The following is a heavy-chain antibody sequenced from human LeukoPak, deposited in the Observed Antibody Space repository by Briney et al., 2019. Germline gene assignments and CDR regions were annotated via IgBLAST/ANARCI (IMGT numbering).Heavy chain of an antibody. V-gene: IGHV3-7*01. J-gene: IGHJ5*02. CDR2: IKQDGSEK. D-gene: IGHD3-10*01. CDR1: GFTFSSYW. CDR3: ARDLGSGPPLNWFDP. Sequence: GGSLRLSCAASGFTFSSYWMSWVRQAPGKGLEWVANIKQDGSEKYYVDSVKGRFTISRDNAKNSLYLQMNSLRAEDTAVYYCARDLGSGPPLNWFDPWGQGTLVTVSS.